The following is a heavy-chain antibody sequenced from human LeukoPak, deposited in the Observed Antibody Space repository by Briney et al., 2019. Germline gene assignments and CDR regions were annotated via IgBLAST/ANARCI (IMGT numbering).Heavy chain of an antibody. D-gene: IGHD2-21*01. J-gene: IGHJ4*02. V-gene: IGHV3-23*01. Sequence: SLRLSCAASGFTFSSYAMSWVRQAPGKGLEWDSATSGSGGSTYYADSVKGRLTISRDSSKNTLYLQMNSLRAEDTAVYYCARDCGGVDYWGQGTLVTVYS. CDR2: TSGSGGST. CDR1: GFTFSSYA. CDR3: ARDCGGVDY.